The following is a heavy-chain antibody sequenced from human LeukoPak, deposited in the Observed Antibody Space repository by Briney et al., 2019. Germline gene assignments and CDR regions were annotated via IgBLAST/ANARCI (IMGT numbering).Heavy chain of an antibody. CDR3: ATDVTTWDS. CDR2: IYLNSGGT. V-gene: IGHV1-2*02. J-gene: IGHJ4*02. D-gene: IGHD4-17*01. Sequence: ASVTVSCMASGYTFTGYNMHWVRQAPGQGLGWVGWIYLNSGGTNYAQKFQGRITMTSDTSISTAYMKLSRLRADDTAVYYCATDVTTWDSWGQGTLVTVSP. CDR1: GYTFTGYN.